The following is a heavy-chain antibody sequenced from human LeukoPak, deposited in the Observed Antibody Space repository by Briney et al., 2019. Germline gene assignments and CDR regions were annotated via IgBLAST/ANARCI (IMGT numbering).Heavy chain of an antibody. CDR2: ISYDGSNK. CDR1: GFTFSSYA. Sequence: GRSLRLSCAASGFTFSSYAMHWVRQAPGKGLEWVAVISYDGSNKYYADSVKGRFTISRDNSKNTLYLQMNSLRAEDTAVCYCARDPYTSSGWVRAAPSDYWGQGTLVTVSS. J-gene: IGHJ4*02. CDR3: ARDPYTSSGWVRAAPSDY. D-gene: IGHD6-19*01. V-gene: IGHV3-30-3*01.